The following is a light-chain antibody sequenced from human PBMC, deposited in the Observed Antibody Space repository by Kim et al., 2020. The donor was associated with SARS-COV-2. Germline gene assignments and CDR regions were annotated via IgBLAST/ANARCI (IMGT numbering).Light chain of an antibody. J-gene: IGLJ3*02. CDR1: SSGVGGYNY. V-gene: IGLV2-14*01. CDR3: SSYTSSRTWV. CDR2: EVS. Sequence: GRSMPSSWAGTSSGVGGYNYGSWYQQHPGKAPRRRRFEVSRRPSGVSNRFSGSKAGNAASLTISGLQAEDGADYHCSSYTSSRTWVFGGGRQLAVL.